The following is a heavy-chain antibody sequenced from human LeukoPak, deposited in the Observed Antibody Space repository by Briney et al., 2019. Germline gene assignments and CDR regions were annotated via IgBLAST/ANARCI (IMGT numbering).Heavy chain of an antibody. J-gene: IGHJ5*02. Sequence: PSETLSLTCAVYGGSFSGYYWSWIRQPPGKGLEWIGEINHSGSTNYNPSLKGRVTISVDTSKNQFSLKLSSVTAADTAVYYCARGQVEWLRFGIYGPWGQGTLVTVSS. D-gene: IGHD5-12*01. CDR2: INHSGST. CDR3: ARGQVEWLRFGIYGP. CDR1: GGSFSGYY. V-gene: IGHV4-34*01.